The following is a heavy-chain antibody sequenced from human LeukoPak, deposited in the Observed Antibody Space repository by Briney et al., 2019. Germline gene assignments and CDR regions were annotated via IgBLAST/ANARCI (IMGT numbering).Heavy chain of an antibody. CDR2: MNPNSGNT. J-gene: IGHJ5*02. CDR3: ARADSSGYYGDFWFDP. D-gene: IGHD3-22*01. Sequence: ASVKVSCKASGYTFTGYYMHWVRQATGQGLEWMGWMNPNSGNTGYAQKFQGRVTMTRNTSISTAYMELSSLRSEDTAVYYCARADSSGYYGDFWFDPWGQGTLVTVSS. V-gene: IGHV1-8*02. CDR1: GYTFTGYY.